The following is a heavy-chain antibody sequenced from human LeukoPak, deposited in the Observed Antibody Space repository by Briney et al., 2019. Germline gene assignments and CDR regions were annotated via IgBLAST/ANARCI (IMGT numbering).Heavy chain of an antibody. CDR1: GESFSGYY. CDR2: INHSGST. CDR3: ARGVGPTF. J-gene: IGHJ4*02. D-gene: IGHD3-16*01. Sequence: SETLSLTCAVYGESFSGYYWSWIRRPPGKGLEWIGEINHSGSTNYNPSLKSRVTISVDTSKNQFSLKLSSVTAADTAVYYCARGVGPTFWGQGTLVTVSS. V-gene: IGHV4-34*01.